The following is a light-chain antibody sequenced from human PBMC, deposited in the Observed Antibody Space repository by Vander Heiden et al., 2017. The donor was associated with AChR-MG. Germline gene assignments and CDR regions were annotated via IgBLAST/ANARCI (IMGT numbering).Light chain of an antibody. CDR1: RSNIGSNT. CDR3: ASWDDSGQVV. CDR2: ANR. V-gene: IGLV1-44*01. J-gene: IGLJ2*01. Sequence: QSVLTQPPSASATPGQRVTISCSGSRSNIGSNTVNWYRHLPGTAPKLLIYANRQRPSGVPDRFSGSKSGTSASLAISGLQSEDEADYYCASWDDSGQVVFGGGTKLTGL.